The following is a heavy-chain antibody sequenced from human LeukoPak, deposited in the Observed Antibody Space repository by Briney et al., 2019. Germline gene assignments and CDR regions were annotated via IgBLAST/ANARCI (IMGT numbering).Heavy chain of an antibody. Sequence: QTGRSLRLSCAASGFTFSSYWMHWVCHAPGKGLVWVSRISSDGSSTDYADSVKGRFTISRDNAKNTLYLQMNSLRAEDTAVYYCARRRSSGDFDYWGQGTLVTVSS. D-gene: IGHD6-19*01. CDR3: ARRRSSGDFDY. V-gene: IGHV3-74*01. CDR1: GFTFSSYW. CDR2: ISSDGSST. J-gene: IGHJ4*02.